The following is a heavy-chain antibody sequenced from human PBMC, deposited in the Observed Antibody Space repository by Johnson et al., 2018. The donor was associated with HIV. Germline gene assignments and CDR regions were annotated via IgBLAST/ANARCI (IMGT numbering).Heavy chain of an antibody. CDR2: ISGSGSTM. D-gene: IGHD5-18*01. CDR1: GFTFSDYY. CDR3: ARLPSGYNRDAFNI. V-gene: IGHV3-11*01. J-gene: IGHJ3*02. Sequence: QVKLVESGGGLIKPGGSLRLSCAASGFTFSDYYMNWIRQAPGKGLEWVSYISGSGSTMYYADSVKGRFTISRDNTKNSLYLQMHSRRAEDTALYYCARLPSGYNRDAFNIWGQGTMVTVSS.